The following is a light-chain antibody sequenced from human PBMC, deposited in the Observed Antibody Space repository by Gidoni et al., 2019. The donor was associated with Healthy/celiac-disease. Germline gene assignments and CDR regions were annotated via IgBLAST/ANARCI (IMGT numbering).Light chain of an antibody. J-gene: IGLJ3*02. CDR1: NIGSKS. Sequence: SYVLTQPPPVAGAPGQTARITCGGNNIGSKSLHWYQQKPGQAPVLVVYDDSDRPSGIPERFSGSNSGNTATLTISRVEAGDEADYYCQVWDSSSDHWVFGGGTKLTVL. V-gene: IGLV3-21*02. CDR3: QVWDSSSDHWV. CDR2: DDS.